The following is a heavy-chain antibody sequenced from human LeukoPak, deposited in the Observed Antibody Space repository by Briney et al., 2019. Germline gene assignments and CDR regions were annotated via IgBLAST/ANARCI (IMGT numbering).Heavy chain of an antibody. CDR3: ARPYGSGSYYRWFDL. J-gene: IGHJ5*02. D-gene: IGHD3-10*01. V-gene: IGHV4-38-2*01. CDR1: GYSISRGYY. CDR2: IYHSGCT. Sequence: PSETLSLTCAVSGYSISRGYYWGLIRQAPGKGLEGIGSIYHSGCTYYNPSLKSRVTISVDTSKNQFSLKVNSVTGAHTAVYYCARPYGSGSYYRWFDLWGQRTLVTVSS.